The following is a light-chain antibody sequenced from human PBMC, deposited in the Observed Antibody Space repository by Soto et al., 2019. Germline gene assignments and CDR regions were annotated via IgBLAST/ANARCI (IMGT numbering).Light chain of an antibody. CDR2: AAS. Sequence: DIQMTQSPSSLSASIGDRVTITCRASQTVNTYLHWYQQKPGKAPKLLIYAASNLQSGVPSRFSGSGSATEFILTISSLQPDDFATYYCQQYKDDAWTFGQGTKVDIK. CDR1: QTVNTY. CDR3: QQYKDDAWT. J-gene: IGKJ1*01. V-gene: IGKV1-39*01.